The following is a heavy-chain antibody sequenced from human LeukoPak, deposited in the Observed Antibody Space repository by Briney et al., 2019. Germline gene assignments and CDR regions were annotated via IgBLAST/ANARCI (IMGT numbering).Heavy chain of an antibody. Sequence: ASVKVSCKASGFTFTSYYMHWVRQAPGQGLEWMEIINPSGGSTSYPQKFQGRVTMTRDTSTSTVYMELSSLRSEDTAVYYCACVVRGAFDIWGQGTLVTVSS. J-gene: IGHJ3*02. CDR2: INPSGGST. D-gene: IGHD2-21*01. V-gene: IGHV1-46*03. CDR1: GFTFTSYY. CDR3: ACVVRGAFDI.